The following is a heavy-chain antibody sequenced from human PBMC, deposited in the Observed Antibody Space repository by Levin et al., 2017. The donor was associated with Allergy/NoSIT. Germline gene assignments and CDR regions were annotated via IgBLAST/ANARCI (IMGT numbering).Heavy chain of an antibody. D-gene: IGHD3-3*01. CDR1: GGTFSSYA. J-gene: IGHJ6*02. V-gene: IGHV1-69*13. CDR3: ARDYDFWSGYSPLLDYYYGMDV. CDR2: IIPIFGTA. Sequence: ASVKVSCKASGGTFSSYAISWVRQAPGQGLEWMGGIIPIFGTANYAQKFQGRVTITADESTSTAYMELSSLRSEDTAVYYCARDYDFWSGYSPLLDYYYGMDVWGQGTTVTVSS.